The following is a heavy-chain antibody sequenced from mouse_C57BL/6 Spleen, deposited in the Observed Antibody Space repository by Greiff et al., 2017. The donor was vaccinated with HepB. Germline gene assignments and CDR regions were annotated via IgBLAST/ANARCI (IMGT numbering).Heavy chain of an antibody. J-gene: IGHJ4*01. D-gene: IGHD2-1*01. CDR2: INPSSGYT. V-gene: IGHV1-7*01. CDR3: ASWTVTRDYAMDY. CDR1: GYTFTSYW. Sequence: QVQLQQSGAELAKPGASVKLSCKASGYTFTSYWMHWVKQRPGQGLEWIGYINPSSGYTKYNQKFKDKATLTADKSSSTAYMQLSSLTYGDSAVYYCASWTVTRDYAMDYWGQGTSVTVSS.